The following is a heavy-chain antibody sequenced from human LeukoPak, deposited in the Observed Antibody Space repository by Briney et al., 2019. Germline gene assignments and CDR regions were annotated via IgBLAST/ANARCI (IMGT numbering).Heavy chain of an antibody. D-gene: IGHD2-8*01. CDR1: GFTFSSYW. CDR2: IKQDGSEK. Sequence: GGSLRLSCAASGFTFSSYWMNWVRQAPGKGLEWVANIKQDGSEKYYVDSVKGRFTISRDNAKNSLYLQMNSLRAEDTAVYYCASTRAGGSMAFNIWGQGTMVTVSS. J-gene: IGHJ3*02. CDR3: ASTRAGGSMAFNI. V-gene: IGHV3-7*05.